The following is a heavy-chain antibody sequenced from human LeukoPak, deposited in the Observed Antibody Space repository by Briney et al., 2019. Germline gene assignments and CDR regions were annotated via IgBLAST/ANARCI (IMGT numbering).Heavy chain of an antibody. J-gene: IGHJ6*02. CDR2: IYTSGST. Sequence: PSETLSLTCTVSGGSISSYYWSWIRQPAGKGLEWIGRIYTSGSTNYNPSLKSRVTMSVDTSKNQFSLKLSSVTAADTAVYYCARSTSSGSYGYYYYAMDVWGQGTTVTVSS. CDR3: ARSTSSGSYGYYYYAMDV. V-gene: IGHV4-4*07. CDR1: GGSISSYY. D-gene: IGHD1-26*01.